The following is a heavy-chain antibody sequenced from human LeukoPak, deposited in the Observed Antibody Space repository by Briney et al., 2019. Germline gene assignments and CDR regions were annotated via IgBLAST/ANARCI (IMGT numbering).Heavy chain of an antibody. CDR3: AKDRATVFYFDY. CDR1: EFTFSSYG. Sequence: GGSLRLSCAASEFTFSSYGMHWVRQAPGKGLEWVAVISYDGSNKYYADSVKGRFTISRDNSKNTLYLQMNSLRAEDTAVYYCAKDRATVFYFDYWGQGTLVTVSS. J-gene: IGHJ4*02. D-gene: IGHD4-17*01. V-gene: IGHV3-30*18. CDR2: ISYDGSNK.